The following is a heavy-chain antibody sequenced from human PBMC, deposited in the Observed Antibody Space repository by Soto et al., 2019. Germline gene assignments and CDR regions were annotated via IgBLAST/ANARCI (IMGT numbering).Heavy chain of an antibody. Sequence: QVQLQESGPGLVQPSGTLSLTGAVSGDSINNSDWWSWSRQPPGKGLEWIGEIYHNGSANYTPSLQSRVTISVDTSNNQVSLMLNFVAAADTAVSYCSRLDFERLTGYYRDPVFDYLGQGTLVTVSS. CDR2: IYHNGSA. V-gene: IGHV4-4*02. J-gene: IGHJ4*02. CDR1: GDSINNSDW. CDR3: SRLDFERLTGYYRDPVFDY. D-gene: IGHD3-9*01.